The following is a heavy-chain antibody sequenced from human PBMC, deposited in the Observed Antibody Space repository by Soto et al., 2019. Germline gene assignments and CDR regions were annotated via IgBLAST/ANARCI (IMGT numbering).Heavy chain of an antibody. CDR3: AKDPPMTTVTEYFQH. CDR2: ISGSGGST. D-gene: IGHD4-17*01. J-gene: IGHJ1*01. V-gene: IGHV3-23*01. Sequence: GGPLRPSCPASGFTFSSYAMSWVRQAPGKGLEWVSAISGSGGSTYYADSVKGRFTISRDNSKNTLYLQMNSLRAEDTAVYYCAKDPPMTTVTEYFQHWAQGTLVTVS. CDR1: GFTFSSYA.